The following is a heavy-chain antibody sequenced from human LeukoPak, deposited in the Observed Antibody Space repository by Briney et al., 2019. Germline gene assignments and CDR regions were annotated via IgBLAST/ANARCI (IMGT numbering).Heavy chain of an antibody. D-gene: IGHD6-19*01. J-gene: IGHJ4*02. CDR1: GGSINSYY. CDR3: AREAAVAGRRYFDY. Sequence: SETLSLTCTVSGGSINSYYRSWIRQPPGKGLEWIGYIYYRGSTNYNPSLKSRVTISVDTSKNQFSLKLSSVTAADTAVYYCAREAAVAGRRYFDYWGQGTLVTVSS. V-gene: IGHV4-59*01. CDR2: IYYRGST.